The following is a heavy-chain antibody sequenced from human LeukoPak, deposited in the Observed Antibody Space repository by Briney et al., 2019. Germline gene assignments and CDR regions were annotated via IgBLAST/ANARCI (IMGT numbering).Heavy chain of an antibody. Sequence: ASETLSLTCSVSGGSLSSYYWSWIRQPPGKGLEWMGNIYYSGSTNYNPSLRSRVTISIDTSKNQFSLRLSSVTAADPAVYYCARFRDCGGDCYFLAYWGQGTLVTVSS. CDR2: IYYSGST. D-gene: IGHD2-21*02. CDR3: ARFRDCGGDCYFLAY. J-gene: IGHJ4*02. CDR1: GGSLSSYY. V-gene: IGHV4-59*01.